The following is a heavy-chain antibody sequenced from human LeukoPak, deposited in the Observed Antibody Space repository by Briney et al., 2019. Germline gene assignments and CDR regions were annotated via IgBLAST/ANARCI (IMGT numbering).Heavy chain of an antibody. D-gene: IGHD3-10*01. CDR1: GFTFSGYS. CDR2: ISSSSSTI. Sequence: GGSLRLSCAASGFTFSGYSMNWVRQAPGKGLEWVSYISSSSSTIYYADSVKGRFTISRDNAKNSLYLQMNSLRAEDTAVYYCASRFLYYGSGSYYKWVAFDIWGQGTMVTVSS. V-gene: IGHV3-48*04. CDR3: ASRFLYYGSGSYYKWVAFDI. J-gene: IGHJ3*02.